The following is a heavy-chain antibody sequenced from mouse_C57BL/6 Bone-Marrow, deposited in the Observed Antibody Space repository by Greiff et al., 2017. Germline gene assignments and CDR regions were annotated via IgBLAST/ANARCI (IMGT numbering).Heavy chain of an antibody. CDR3: ACSLYYYGSSYWYFDV. CDR2: LNPNNGGT. CDR1: GYTFTDYY. J-gene: IGHJ1*03. V-gene: IGHV1-26*01. D-gene: IGHD1-1*01. Sequence: VQLQQSGPELVKPGASVKLSCKASGYTFTDYYMNWVKQSHGKSLEWIGDLNPNNGGTSYNQKFKGKATLTVDNSSSTAYMELRSLTSEDSAVYFCACSLYYYGSSYWYFDVWGTAPTVTVSS.